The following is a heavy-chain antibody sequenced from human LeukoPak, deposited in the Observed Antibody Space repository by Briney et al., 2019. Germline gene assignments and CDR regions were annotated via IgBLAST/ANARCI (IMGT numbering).Heavy chain of an antibody. CDR1: GFTFSSHG. CDR2: ISPSGGIT. Sequence: GGSLRLSCAASGFTFSSHGMNWVRQAPGKGLEWVSGISPSGGITYYTDSVKGRFTISRDNSKNTLYLQMNSLRAEDTAVYYCAKDRAIAAAGTGPLNYWGQGTLVTVSS. D-gene: IGHD6-13*01. V-gene: IGHV3-23*01. CDR3: AKDRAIAAAGTGPLNY. J-gene: IGHJ4*02.